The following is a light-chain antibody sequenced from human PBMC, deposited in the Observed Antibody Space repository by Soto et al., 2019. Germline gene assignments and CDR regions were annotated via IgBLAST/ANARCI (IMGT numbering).Light chain of an antibody. CDR1: QVVSSSY. Sequence: VLTQSPATLSLSPGGSTTLSCRASQVVSSSYLAWYQQQPGQAPRLLIYGASTRATGVPATFSGSGSGTEFTLTISSLQSEDFAVYYCQQYNDWPPWTFGQGTKVDIK. CDR2: GAS. V-gene: IGKV3-15*01. J-gene: IGKJ1*01. CDR3: QQYNDWPPWT.